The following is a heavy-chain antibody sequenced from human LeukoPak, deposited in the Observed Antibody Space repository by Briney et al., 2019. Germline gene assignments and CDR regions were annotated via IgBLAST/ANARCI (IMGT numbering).Heavy chain of an antibody. CDR1: GGSISSYY. V-gene: IGHV4-59*01. CDR2: IYYSGST. CDR3: ARDRSRGSSWYPDSYYYYGMDV. D-gene: IGHD6-13*01. J-gene: IGHJ6*04. Sequence: PSETLSLTCTVSGGSISSYYWSWIRQPPGKGLEWLGYIYYSGSTNYNPSLKSRVTISVDTSKNQFSLKLSSVTAADTAVYYCARDRSRGSSWYPDSYYYYGMDVWGKGTTVTVSS.